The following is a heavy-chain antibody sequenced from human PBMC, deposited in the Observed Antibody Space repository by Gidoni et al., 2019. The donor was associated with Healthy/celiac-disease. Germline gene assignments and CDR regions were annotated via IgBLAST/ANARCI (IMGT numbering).Heavy chain of an antibody. CDR1: GLTFSSYA. Sequence: EVQLLESGGGLVQPGGSLRLSCAASGLTFSSYAMSWVRQAPGKGLEWVSAISGSGGSTYYADSVKGRFTISRDNSKNTLYLQMNSLRAEDTAVYYCAKDPSEYSYGGDWFDPWGQGTLVTVSS. CDR3: AKDPSEYSYGGDWFDP. J-gene: IGHJ5*02. V-gene: IGHV3-23*01. CDR2: ISGSGGST. D-gene: IGHD5-18*01.